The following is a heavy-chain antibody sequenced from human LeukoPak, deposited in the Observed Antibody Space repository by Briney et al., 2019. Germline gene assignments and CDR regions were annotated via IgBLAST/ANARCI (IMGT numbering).Heavy chain of an antibody. Sequence: SETLSLTCTVSGGSISSYYWSWIRQPAGKGLEWIGRIYTSGSTNYNPSLKSRVTMSVDTSKNQFSLKLSSVTAADTAVYYCARGLRGVILRFLEWPPYFDYWGQGTLVTVSS. CDR1: GGSISSYY. J-gene: IGHJ4*02. CDR2: IYTSGST. CDR3: ARGLRGVILRFLEWPPYFDY. D-gene: IGHD3-3*01. V-gene: IGHV4-4*07.